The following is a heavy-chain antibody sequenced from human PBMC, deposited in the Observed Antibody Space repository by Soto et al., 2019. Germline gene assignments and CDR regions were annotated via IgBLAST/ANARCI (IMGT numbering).Heavy chain of an antibody. J-gene: IGHJ5*02. CDR2: IYYSGST. V-gene: IGHV4-59*01. CDR1: GGSISSYY. D-gene: IGHD6-19*01. Sequence: PSETLSLTCTVSGGSISSYYWSWIRQPPGKGLEWIGYIYYSGSTNYNPSLKSRVTISVDTSKNQFSLKLSSVTAADTAVYYCARTVAVYQGWFDPWGQGTLVTVS. CDR3: ARTVAVYQGWFDP.